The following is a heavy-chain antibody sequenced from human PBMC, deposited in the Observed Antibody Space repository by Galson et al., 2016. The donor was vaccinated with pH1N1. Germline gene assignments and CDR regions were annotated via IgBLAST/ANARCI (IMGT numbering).Heavy chain of an antibody. Sequence: SLRLSCAASGFTFSNYGMHWVRQAPGKGLEWVAVISYDGGKKFYADSVKGRFTISRDNSKNTLYLQMNSLRAEDTAAYYCAKDRAPPLDASDTAMEHWGQGTLVTISS. D-gene: IGHD5-18*01. V-gene: IGHV3-30*18. J-gene: IGHJ4*02. CDR2: ISYDGGKK. CDR3: AKDRAPPLDASDTAMEH. CDR1: GFTFSNYG.